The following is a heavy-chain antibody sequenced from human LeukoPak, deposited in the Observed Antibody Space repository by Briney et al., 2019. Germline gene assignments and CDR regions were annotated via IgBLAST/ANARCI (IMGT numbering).Heavy chain of an antibody. CDR1: GGSISSYF. V-gene: IGHV4-4*07. Sequence: SETLSLTCTVSGGSISSYFWSGIRQPAGKGLEWIGRIYTSGSTNYNPSLKSRVTMSVETSKNQFSLKLSSVTAADTAVYYCARDRSLDTIFGVVTPHFDYWGQGTLVTVSS. J-gene: IGHJ4*02. D-gene: IGHD3-3*01. CDR3: ARDRSLDTIFGVVTPHFDY. CDR2: IYTSGST.